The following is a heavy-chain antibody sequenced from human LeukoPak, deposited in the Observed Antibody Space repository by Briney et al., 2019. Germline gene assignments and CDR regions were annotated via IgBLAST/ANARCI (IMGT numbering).Heavy chain of an antibody. CDR1: GGSISSYY. CDR3: ARVRYYDFWSGPNYYYYYYMDV. D-gene: IGHD3-3*01. J-gene: IGHJ6*03. Sequence: SETLSLTCIVSGGSISSYYWSWIRQPPGKGLEWIGYIYSSGSTDYNPSLKSRATISLDTSNHQFSLKLSSVTAADTAVYYCARVRYYDFWSGPNYYYYYYMDVWGKGTTVTVSS. CDR2: IYSSGST. V-gene: IGHV4-59*01.